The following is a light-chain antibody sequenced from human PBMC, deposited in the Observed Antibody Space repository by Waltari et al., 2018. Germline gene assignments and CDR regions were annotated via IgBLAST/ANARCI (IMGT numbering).Light chain of an antibody. CDR2: RND. Sequence: QSILTQPPSASGTPGQRVTISCSGSSPHTGRNVVTWYQQVPGPPPKLLIYRNDQRPSGVPDRFSGSKSGTSASLAISGLRSEDEADYYCAAWDDKLGGRWEFGGGTKLTVL. V-gene: IGLV1-47*01. J-gene: IGLJ2*01. CDR1: SPHTGRNV. CDR3: AAWDDKLGGRWE.